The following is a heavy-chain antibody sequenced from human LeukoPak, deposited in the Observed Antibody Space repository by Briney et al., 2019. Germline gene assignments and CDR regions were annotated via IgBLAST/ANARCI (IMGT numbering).Heavy chain of an antibody. D-gene: IGHD4-17*01. Sequence: GGSLRLSCAASGFTFDDYAMHWVRQAPGKGLEWVSGISWNSGSIGYADSVKGRFTISRDNAKNSLYLQMNSLRAEDTALYYCAKGHMTTVTTFDYWGQGTLVTVSS. CDR1: GFTFDDYA. V-gene: IGHV3-9*01. CDR2: ISWNSGSI. J-gene: IGHJ4*02. CDR3: AKGHMTTVTTFDY.